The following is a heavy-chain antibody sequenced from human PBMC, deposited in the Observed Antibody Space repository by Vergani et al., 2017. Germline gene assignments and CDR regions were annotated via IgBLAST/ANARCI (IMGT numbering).Heavy chain of an antibody. V-gene: IGHV2-5*01. CDR3: VHRLGYFDWDGAFDV. Sequence: QITLRESGPTLVKPTQTLTLTCTFSGFSLTTGGEVVGWIRQPPGRALEWLAFVYWNDDERYSPSLKSRVTITKDTSKNEVILTMATMDPVDTATYYCVHRLGYFDWDGAFDVWGPGTMVTVSS. CDR2: VYWNDDE. D-gene: IGHD3-9*01. J-gene: IGHJ3*01. CDR1: GFSLTTGGEV.